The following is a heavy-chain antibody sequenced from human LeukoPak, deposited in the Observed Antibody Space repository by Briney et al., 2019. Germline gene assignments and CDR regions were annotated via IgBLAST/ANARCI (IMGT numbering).Heavy chain of an antibody. CDR1: GYSISSGYY. Sequence: SETLSLTCTVSGYSISSGYYWGWIRQPPGKGLEWIGSIYHSGSTYYNPSLKSRVTISVDTSKNQFSLKLSSVTAADTAVYYCARPYSSGNFDIWGQGTMVTVSS. CDR2: IYHSGST. V-gene: IGHV4-38-2*02. CDR3: ARPYSSGNFDI. J-gene: IGHJ3*02. D-gene: IGHD6-25*01.